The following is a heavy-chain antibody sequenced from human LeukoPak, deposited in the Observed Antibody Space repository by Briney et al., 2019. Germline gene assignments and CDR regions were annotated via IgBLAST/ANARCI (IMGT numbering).Heavy chain of an antibody. J-gene: IGHJ3*02. CDR1: GFTFSSYA. V-gene: IGHV3-23*01. CDR3: AKDPPRYSTQKDDAFDI. CDR2: ISGSGGST. Sequence: GGSLRLSCAASGFTFSSYAMSWVRQAPGKGLEWVSAISGSGGSTYYADSVKGRFTISRDNSKNTLYLQMNSLRAEDTAVYYCAKDPPRYSTQKDDAFDIWGQGTMVTVSS. D-gene: IGHD6-13*01.